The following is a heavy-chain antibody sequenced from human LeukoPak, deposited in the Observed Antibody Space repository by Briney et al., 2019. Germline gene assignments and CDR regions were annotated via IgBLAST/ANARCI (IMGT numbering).Heavy chain of an antibody. J-gene: IGHJ4*02. CDR1: GGSISSGDYY. CDR3: AREAPDYDSSPRAVGY. D-gene: IGHD3-22*01. V-gene: IGHV4-30-4*01. CDR2: IYYSGST. Sequence: PSETLSLTCTVSGGSISSGDYYWSWIRQPPGKGLEWIGYIYYSGSTYYNPSLKSRVTISVDTSKNQFSLKLSSVTAADTAVYYCAREAPDYDSSPRAVGYWGQGTLVTVSS.